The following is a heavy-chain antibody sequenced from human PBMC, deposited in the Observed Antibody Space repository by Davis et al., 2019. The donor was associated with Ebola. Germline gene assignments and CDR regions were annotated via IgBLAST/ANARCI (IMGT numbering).Heavy chain of an antibody. Sequence: SETLSLTCTVSGGSISSYYWSWIRQPPGKGLEWIGEIYHSGSTNYNPSLKSRVTISVDTSKNQFSLKLSSVTAADTAVYYCARGYYDFWTLVGMDVWGQGTTVTVSS. J-gene: IGHJ6*02. V-gene: IGHV4-59*01. CDR3: ARGYYDFWTLVGMDV. D-gene: IGHD3-3*01. CDR1: GGSISSYY. CDR2: IYHSGST.